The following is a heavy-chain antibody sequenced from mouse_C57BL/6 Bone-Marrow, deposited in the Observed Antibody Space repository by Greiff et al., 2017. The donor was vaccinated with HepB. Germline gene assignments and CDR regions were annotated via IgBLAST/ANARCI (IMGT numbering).Heavy chain of an antibody. CDR3: ARWGYSPYAMDY. D-gene: IGHD2-12*01. CDR2: INPGSGGT. Sequence: QVQLQQSGAELVRPGTSVKVSCKASGYAFTNYLIEGVKQRPGQGLEWSGVINPGSGGTNYNEKLKGKTTLTADKSSSTAYMQLSSLTSEDSAVYFCARWGYSPYAMDYWGQGTSVTVSS. J-gene: IGHJ4*01. V-gene: IGHV1-54*01. CDR1: GYAFTNYL.